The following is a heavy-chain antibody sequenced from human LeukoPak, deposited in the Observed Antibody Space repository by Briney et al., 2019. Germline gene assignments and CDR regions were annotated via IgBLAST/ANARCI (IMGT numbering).Heavy chain of an antibody. CDR1: GHTFTRYY. V-gene: IGHV1-2*02. J-gene: IGHJ6*02. CDR3: ARDEFCSSTSCYADYYYYGMDV. Sequence: ASVKVSCTASGHTFTRYYMQWVPQAPGQGLEWMGWINPNSGGTNYAQKFQGRVTMTRDTSISTAYMELSRLRSADTAVYYCARDEFCSSTSCYADYYYYGMDVWGQGTTVTVSS. D-gene: IGHD2-2*01. CDR2: INPNSGGT.